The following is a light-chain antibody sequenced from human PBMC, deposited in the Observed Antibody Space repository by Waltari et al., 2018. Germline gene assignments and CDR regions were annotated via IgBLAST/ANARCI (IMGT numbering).Light chain of an antibody. V-gene: IGLV1-40*01. Sequence: QSVLTQPPSVSGAPGQRVTISCTGSSSNIGADYDVHWYQHLPGNVPKLLIYGNDARPSGVPVRFSASKSGTSAYLAISGLQPDDEAYYYCQSYDSGLSASVFGGGTKLTVL. CDR1: SSNIGADYD. CDR2: GND. J-gene: IGLJ3*02. CDR3: QSYDSGLSASV.